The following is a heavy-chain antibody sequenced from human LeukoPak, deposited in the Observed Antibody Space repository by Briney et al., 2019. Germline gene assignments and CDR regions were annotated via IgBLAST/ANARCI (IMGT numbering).Heavy chain of an antibody. V-gene: IGHV3-23*01. CDR2: ISGGGAGT. Sequence: PGGSLRLSCAASGLSFSFYAMSWVRQAPGKGLEWVSSISGGGAGTYYADSVRGRFTISRDNSKNTLYLQMNSLRAEDTAVYYCATTGDYDREDWGQGTLVTVSS. J-gene: IGHJ4*02. CDR1: GLSFSFYA. D-gene: IGHD3-10*02. CDR3: ATTGDYDRED.